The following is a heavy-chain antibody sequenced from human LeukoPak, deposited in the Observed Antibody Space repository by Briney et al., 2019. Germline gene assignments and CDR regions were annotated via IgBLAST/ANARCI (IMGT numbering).Heavy chain of an antibody. V-gene: IGHV4-39*01. CDR1: GGSMSSSSYY. CDR3: ARRAERSSGSYYGY. D-gene: IGHD1-26*01. J-gene: IGHJ4*02. Sequence: PSETLSLTCTVSGGSMSSSSYYWGWIRQPPGKGLEWIGSIYYTGSTYYNPSLKSRVTISVDTSKNQFSLKLTSVTAAGTAVYYCARRAERSSGSYYGYWGQGTLVSVSS. CDR2: IYYTGST.